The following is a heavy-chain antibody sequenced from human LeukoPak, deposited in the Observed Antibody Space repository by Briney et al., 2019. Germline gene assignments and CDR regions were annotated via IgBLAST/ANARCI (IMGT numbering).Heavy chain of an antibody. D-gene: IGHD2-21*02. CDR3: ASGYCGGDCHWAFDI. CDR2: IYPGDSDT. V-gene: IGHV5-51*01. CDR1: GVTFTNYW. Sequence: PGESLKISCKGSGVTFTNYWIGWVRQLPGKGLEWMGIIYPGDSDTRYSPSFQGQVTISADKSISTAYLQWSSLKASDTAMYYCASGYCGGDCHWAFDIWGQGTMVTVSS. J-gene: IGHJ3*02.